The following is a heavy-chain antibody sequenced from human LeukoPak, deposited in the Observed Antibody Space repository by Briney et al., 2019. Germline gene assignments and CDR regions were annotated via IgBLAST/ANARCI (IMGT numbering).Heavy chain of an antibody. Sequence: SETLSLTCTVSGGSISGGSYYWSWIRQPAGKGLEWIVRIYTSGSTNYNPSLKSRVTISVDTSKNQFSLKLSSVTAADTAVYYCARSIVAIGYAFDIWGQGTMVTVSS. J-gene: IGHJ3*02. D-gene: IGHD5-12*01. CDR3: ARSIVAIGYAFDI. CDR2: IYTSGST. CDR1: GGSISGGSYY. V-gene: IGHV4-61*02.